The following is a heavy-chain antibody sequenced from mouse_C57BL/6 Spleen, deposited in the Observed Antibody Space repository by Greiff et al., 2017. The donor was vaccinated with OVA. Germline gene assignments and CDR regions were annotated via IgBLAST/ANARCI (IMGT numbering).Heavy chain of an antibody. Sequence: EVKLMESGPGLVKPSQSLSLTCSVTGYSITSGYYWNWIRQFPGNKLEWMGYISYDGSNNYNPSLKNRISITRDTSKNQFFLKLNSVTTEDTATYYCASGGYYPAWFAYWGQGTLVTVSA. V-gene: IGHV3-6*01. CDR2: ISYDGSN. CDR1: GYSITSGYY. D-gene: IGHD2-3*01. CDR3: ASGGYYPAWFAY. J-gene: IGHJ3*01.